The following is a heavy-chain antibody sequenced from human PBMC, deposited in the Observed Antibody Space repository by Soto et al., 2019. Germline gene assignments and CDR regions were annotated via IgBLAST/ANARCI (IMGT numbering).Heavy chain of an antibody. V-gene: IGHV4-59*01. CDR1: GGSISSYY. J-gene: IGHJ6*02. CDR2: SYYSGST. Sequence: QVRLQESGPGLVKPSETLSLTCSVSGGSISSYYWSWIRQPPGTGLEWIGYSYYSGSTNYNPSLKGRVTISVDKSKNQFSLKLSSVTAADSGVYYCAREVHGSSGYGMDVWGQGTTVTVSS. CDR3: AREVHGSSGYGMDV. D-gene: IGHD6-6*01.